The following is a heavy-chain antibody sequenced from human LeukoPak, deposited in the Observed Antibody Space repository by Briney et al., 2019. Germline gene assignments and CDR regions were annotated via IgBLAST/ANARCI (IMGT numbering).Heavy chain of an antibody. CDR3: ARGLPGRYSSSWPEYFQH. CDR2: IIPIFGTA. CDR1: GGTFSSYA. J-gene: IGHJ1*01. Sequence: SVKVSCKASGGTFSSYAISWVRQAPRQGLEWMGGIIPIFGTANYAQKFQGRVTITADKSTSTAYMELSSLRSEDTAVYYCARGLPGRYSSSWPEYFQHWGQGTLVTVSS. V-gene: IGHV1-69*06. D-gene: IGHD6-13*01.